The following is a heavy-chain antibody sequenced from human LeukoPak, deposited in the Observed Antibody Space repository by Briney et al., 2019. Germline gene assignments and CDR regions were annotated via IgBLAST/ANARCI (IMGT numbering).Heavy chain of an antibody. J-gene: IGHJ4*02. CDR3: ARERGATGYDSGLDFDY. V-gene: IGHV5-51*01. D-gene: IGHD5-12*01. Sequence: GESLKISCKGSGYKFSNYWIGWVRQMPGKGLEWMGIIYPGDSDDTRYSPSYLGQVTMSADMSINTAYLQWSSLKASDTAIYYCARERGATGYDSGLDFDYWGQGTLVTVSS. CDR1: GYKFSNYW. CDR2: IYPGDSDDT.